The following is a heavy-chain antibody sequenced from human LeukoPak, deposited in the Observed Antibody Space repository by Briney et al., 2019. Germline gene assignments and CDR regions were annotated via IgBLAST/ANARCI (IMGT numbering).Heavy chain of an antibody. CDR1: GGTFSSYA. Sequence: SVKVSCKASGGTFSSYAISWVRQAPGQGPEWMGGIIPIFGTANYAQKFQGRVTITADESTSTAYMELSSLRSEDTAVYYCARDLELVVGAMGYWGQGTLVTVSS. D-gene: IGHD2-15*01. CDR2: IIPIFGTA. CDR3: ARDLELVVGAMGY. V-gene: IGHV1-69*13. J-gene: IGHJ4*02.